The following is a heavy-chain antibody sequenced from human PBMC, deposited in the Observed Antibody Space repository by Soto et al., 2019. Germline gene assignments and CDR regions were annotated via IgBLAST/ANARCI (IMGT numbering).Heavy chain of an antibody. J-gene: IGHJ4*02. CDR3: ARGAISLSY. V-gene: IGHV3-23*01. CDR1: RFTFSSYG. Sequence: EVQLLESGGGLVQPGGSLRLSSAASRFTFSSYGMSWVRQAPGKGLEWVSAISSSGGSAYYADSVKGRFTISRDNAKNSLYLQMNSLRAEDTAVYYCARGAISLSYWGQGTLVTVSS. D-gene: IGHD2-8*01. CDR2: ISSSGGSA.